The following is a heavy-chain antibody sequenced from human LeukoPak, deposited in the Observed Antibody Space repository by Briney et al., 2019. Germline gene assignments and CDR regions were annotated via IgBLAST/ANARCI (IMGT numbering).Heavy chain of an antibody. CDR2: ISWNSGSI. J-gene: IGHJ4*02. CDR3: AKDRSYSGSYHPFDY. D-gene: IGHD1-26*01. V-gene: IGHV3-9*01. Sequence: PGGSLRLSCAASGFTLSSYWMHWVRQAPGKGLEWVSGISWNSGSIGYADSVKGRFTISRDNAKNSLYLQMNSLRAEDTALYYCAKDRSYSGSYHPFDYWGQGTLVTVSS. CDR1: GFTLSSYW.